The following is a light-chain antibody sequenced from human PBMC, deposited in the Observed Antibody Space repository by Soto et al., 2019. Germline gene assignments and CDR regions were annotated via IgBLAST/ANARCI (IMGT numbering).Light chain of an antibody. V-gene: IGLV2-23*01. CDR1: SSDVGSYNL. J-gene: IGLJ3*02. CDR3: CSYAGSSTWV. CDR2: EGN. Sequence: SALTQPASVSGSPGQSITISCTGTSSDVGSYNLVSWYQQHPGKAPKLMIYEGNERPSEVSNRFSGSKSGNTASLTIFGLQAEDEADYYCCSYAGSSTWVFGGGTKLTVL.